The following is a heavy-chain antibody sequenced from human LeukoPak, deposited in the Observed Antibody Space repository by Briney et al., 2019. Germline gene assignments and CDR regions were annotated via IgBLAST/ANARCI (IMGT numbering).Heavy chain of an antibody. Sequence: PGGSLRLSCAASGFTFSTSGMHWVRQAPGKGLEWVAGISYDGRNKYCADSVKGRFTFSRDNSKNTLFLQMNSLRPDDTAVYYCAFSSSSSLRVYWGQGTLVTVSS. J-gene: IGHJ4*02. CDR1: GFTFSTSG. CDR2: ISYDGRNK. V-gene: IGHV3-30*03. D-gene: IGHD6-6*01. CDR3: AFSSSSSLRVY.